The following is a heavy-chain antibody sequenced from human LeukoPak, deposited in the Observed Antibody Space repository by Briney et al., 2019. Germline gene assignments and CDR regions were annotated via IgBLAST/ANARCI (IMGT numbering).Heavy chain of an antibody. V-gene: IGHV3-21*01. J-gene: IGHJ4*02. CDR2: ISSSSSYI. Sequence: PGGSLRLSCAASGFTFSSYEMNWVRQAPGKGLEWVSSISSSSSYIYYADSVKGRFTISRDNAKNSLYLQMNSLRAEDTAVYYCARVFLWSEGSFDYWGQGTLVTVSS. D-gene: IGHD2-21*01. CDR1: GFTFSSYE. CDR3: ARVFLWSEGSFDY.